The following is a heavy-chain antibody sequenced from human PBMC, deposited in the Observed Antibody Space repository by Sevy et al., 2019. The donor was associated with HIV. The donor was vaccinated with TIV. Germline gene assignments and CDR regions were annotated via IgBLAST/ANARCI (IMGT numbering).Heavy chain of an antibody. D-gene: IGHD3-10*01. Sequence: SETLSLTCTVSGASISNYDWSWSRQSAGKGLEWIGRIHTRGDTHYNPPLKSRVTMSLDTSQKRLSLKLTSVTAADTAVYYCARDIVVRGVFPTYYYHYYMDVWGKGTTVTVSS. CDR1: GASISNYD. CDR2: IHTRGDT. J-gene: IGHJ6*03. V-gene: IGHV4-4*07. CDR3: ARDIVVRGVFPTYYYHYYMDV.